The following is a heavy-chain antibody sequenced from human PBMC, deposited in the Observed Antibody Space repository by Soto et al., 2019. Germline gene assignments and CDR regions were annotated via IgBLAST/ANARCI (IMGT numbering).Heavy chain of an antibody. Sequence: EVQLLESGGGLVQPGGSLRLSCAASGFTFSSYAMSWVRQAPGKGLEWVSAISGSGGSTYYADSVKGRFTISRDNSKNTLYLQMNSLRAEDTAVYYCAIDTRPLRFLEWLPGYYCYGMDVWGQGTTVTVSS. V-gene: IGHV3-23*01. CDR2: ISGSGGST. D-gene: IGHD3-3*01. CDR1: GFTFSSYA. CDR3: AIDTRPLRFLEWLPGYYCYGMDV. J-gene: IGHJ6*02.